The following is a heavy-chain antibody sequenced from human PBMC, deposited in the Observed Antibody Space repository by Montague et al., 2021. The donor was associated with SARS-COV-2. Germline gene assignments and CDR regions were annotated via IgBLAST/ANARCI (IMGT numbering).Heavy chain of an antibody. V-gene: IGHV3-21*01. CDR1: GFTFSSYS. CDR2: ISSSSSYI. CDR3: ARGDFDWLLSFHYGMDV. J-gene: IGHJ6*02. Sequence: SLRLSCAASGFTFSSYSMNWVRQAPGKGPEWVSSISSSSSYIYYADSVKGRFTISRDNAKNSLYLQMNSLRAEDTAVYYCARGDFDWLLSFHYGMDVWGQGTTVTVSS. D-gene: IGHD3-9*01.